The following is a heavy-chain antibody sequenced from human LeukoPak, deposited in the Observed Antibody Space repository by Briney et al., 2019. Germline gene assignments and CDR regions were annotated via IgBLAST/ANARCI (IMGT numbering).Heavy chain of an antibody. V-gene: IGHV3-66*01. CDR3: ARETPPDYGDYGSFDY. Sequence: PGGSLRPSCAASGFTVSSNYMSWVRQAPGKGLEWVSVIYSGGSTYYADSVKGRFTISRDNSKNTLSLQMNSLRAEDTAVYYCARETPPDYGDYGSFDYGGQGTLVTVSS. J-gene: IGHJ4*02. CDR2: IYSGGST. CDR1: GFTVSSNY. D-gene: IGHD4-17*01.